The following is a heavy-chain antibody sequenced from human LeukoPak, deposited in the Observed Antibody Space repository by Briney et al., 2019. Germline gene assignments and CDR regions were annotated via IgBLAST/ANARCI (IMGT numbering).Heavy chain of an antibody. V-gene: IGHV4-39*07. J-gene: IGHJ5*02. D-gene: IGHD3-10*01. CDR1: DGSISSSSYY. CDR2: IYSSGST. CDR3: ARRCITMVRGVFNWFDP. Sequence: PSETLSLTCSVSDGSISSSSYYWGWIRQPPGKGLEWIASIYSSGSTYYNPSLKSRVTISVDTSKNQFSLKLTSVTAADTAVYYCARRCITMVRGVFNWFDPWGQGTLVTVSS.